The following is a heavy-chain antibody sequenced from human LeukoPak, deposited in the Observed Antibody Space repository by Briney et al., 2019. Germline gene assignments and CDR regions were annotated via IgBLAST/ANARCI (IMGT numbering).Heavy chain of an antibody. D-gene: IGHD3-10*01. CDR1: GVPNTSYF. J-gene: IGHJ6*03. CDR2: IYYIGTT. V-gene: IGHV4-59*01. CDR3: AREGYGSGSSHFMDV. Sequence: TSETLSLTCTVSGVPNTSYFWTWIRQAPGKGLEWIGYIYYIGTTNYNPSLKSRATMSVDMSKNQFSLKLTSVTAADTAVYYCAREGYGSGSSHFMDVWGTGTTVTVSS.